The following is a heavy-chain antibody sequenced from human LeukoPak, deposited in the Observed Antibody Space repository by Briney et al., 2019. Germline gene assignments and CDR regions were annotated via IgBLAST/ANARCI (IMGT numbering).Heavy chain of an antibody. CDR1: GFTFSNYG. CDR3: ARDEDTAMGPIDY. Sequence: GGSLRLSCAASGFTFSNYGMHWVRQAPGKGLEWVAVIWYDGSNKYYADSVKGRFTISRDNSKNTLYLQMNSLRAEDTAVYYCARDEDTAMGPIDYWGQGTLVTVSS. CDR2: IWYDGSNK. D-gene: IGHD5-18*01. J-gene: IGHJ4*02. V-gene: IGHV3-33*01.